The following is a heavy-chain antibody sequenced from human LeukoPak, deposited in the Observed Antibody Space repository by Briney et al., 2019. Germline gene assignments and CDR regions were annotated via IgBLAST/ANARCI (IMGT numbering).Heavy chain of an antibody. CDR3: ARGVAARAIDY. J-gene: IGHJ4*02. CDR1: GFTLSNYG. CDR2: ISSSSGYI. D-gene: IGHD6-6*01. Sequence: PGGSLRLSWVAAGFTLSNYGMNWVRPAARTGLEWVSFISSSSGYINYADSVKGRFTISRDDANTSLFLQMNSLRAEDAAVYYCARGVAARAIDYWGQGTLVTVSS. V-gene: IGHV3-21*01.